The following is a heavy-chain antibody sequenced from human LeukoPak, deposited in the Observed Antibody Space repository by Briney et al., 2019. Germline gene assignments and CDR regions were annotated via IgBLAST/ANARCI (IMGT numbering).Heavy chain of an antibody. Sequence: PGGSLRLSCAASGFTFSDYHMDWVRQAPGKGLEWIGRVRDKRRNYNTEYVASVEGRFTISREPSKNSLYLQMDSLKTEDTAVYFCARDGGEGDHTAFDMWGQGTMVTVSS. CDR1: GFTFSDYH. J-gene: IGHJ3*02. CDR3: ARDGGEGDHTAFDM. D-gene: IGHD3-16*01. V-gene: IGHV3-72*01. CDR2: VRDKRRNYNT.